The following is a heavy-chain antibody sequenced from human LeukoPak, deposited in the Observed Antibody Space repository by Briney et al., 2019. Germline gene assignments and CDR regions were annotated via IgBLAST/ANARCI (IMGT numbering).Heavy chain of an antibody. CDR3: ARQGMITFGGVIVYDWFDP. Sequence: PSETLSLTCTVSGGSISSYYWSWIRQPPGKGLEWIGYIYYSGSTNYNPSLKSRVTISVDMSKNQFSLKLSSVTAADTAVYYCARQGMITFGGVIVYDWFDPWGQGTLVTVSS. CDR2: IYYSGST. J-gene: IGHJ5*02. CDR1: GGSISSYY. D-gene: IGHD3-16*02. V-gene: IGHV4-59*08.